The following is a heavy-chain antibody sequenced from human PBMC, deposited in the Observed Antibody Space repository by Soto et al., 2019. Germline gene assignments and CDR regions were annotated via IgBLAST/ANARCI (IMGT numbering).Heavy chain of an antibody. CDR2: TRNKANSYTT. CDR1: GFTFSDHY. J-gene: IGHJ6*04. V-gene: IGHV3-72*01. D-gene: IGHD3-10*01. CDR3: ARGPRPNYYGSGSSGMDV. Sequence: GGSLRLSCAASGFTFSDHYMDWVRQAPGKGLEWVGRTRNKANSYTTEYAASVKGRFTISRDDSKNSLYLQMNSLKTEDTAVYYCARGPRPNYYGSGSSGMDVWGKGTTVTVSS.